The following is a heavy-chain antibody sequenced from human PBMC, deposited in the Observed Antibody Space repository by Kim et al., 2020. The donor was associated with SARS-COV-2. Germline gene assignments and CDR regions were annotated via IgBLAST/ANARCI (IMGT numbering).Heavy chain of an antibody. Sequence: SETLSLTCTVSGGSISSYYWSWIRQPPGKGLEWIGYIYYSGSTNYNPSLKSRVTISVDTSKNQFSLKLSSVTAADTAVYYCAREMGCSGGSCYSGWFDPWGPGTLGTVSS. CDR2: IYYSGST. J-gene: IGHJ5*02. CDR1: GGSISSYY. D-gene: IGHD2-15*01. CDR3: AREMGCSGGSCYSGWFDP. V-gene: IGHV4-59*01.